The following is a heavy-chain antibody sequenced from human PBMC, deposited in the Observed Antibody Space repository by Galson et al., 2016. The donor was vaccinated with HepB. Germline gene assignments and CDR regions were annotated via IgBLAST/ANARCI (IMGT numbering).Heavy chain of an antibody. V-gene: IGHV3-15*01. D-gene: IGHD2-15*01. CDR1: GFSLSNAW. CDR3: TTDPGAYCSVGTCYAGYTDF. J-gene: IGHJ4*02. CDR2: IRAKAAGGTT. Sequence: SLRLSCAVSGFSLSNAWMSWVRQAPGKGLEWVGRIRAKAAGGTTDYAAPVKGRFTISRDDSKNMLYLQMNSLIAEDTAVYYCTTDPGAYCSVGTCYAGYTDFWGQGTLVTVSS.